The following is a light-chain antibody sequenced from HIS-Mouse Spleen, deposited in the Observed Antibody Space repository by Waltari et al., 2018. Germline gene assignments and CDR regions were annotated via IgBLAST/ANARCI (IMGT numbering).Light chain of an antibody. CDR2: GGS. J-gene: IGLJ2*01. V-gene: IGLV2-23*01. Sequence: QSALTQPASVSGSPGQSITISCTGTSSDVGSYNLVSWYQQHPGKAPKLMNYGGSKQPSGVSNRFSGSKSGNTASLTISGLQAEDEADYYCCSYAGSSTSVVFGGGTKLTVL. CDR3: CSYAGSSTSVV. CDR1: SSDVGSYNL.